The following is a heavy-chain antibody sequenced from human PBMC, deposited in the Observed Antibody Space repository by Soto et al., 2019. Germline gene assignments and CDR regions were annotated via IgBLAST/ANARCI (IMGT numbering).Heavy chain of an antibody. J-gene: IGHJ6*02. D-gene: IGHD5-12*01. CDR2: ISISKGKT. Sequence: QVQLVQSGAEVKRPGASVKVSCKASGYTFRNYDVAWVRRAPGHGLEWMGWISISKGKTYYQESLQGRVTMTMDTGTTTAYMEVRRLRSDDTAVYYYARKGYIGIFGLDVWGQGTTVTVSS. CDR3: ARKGYIGIFGLDV. CDR1: GYTFRNYD. V-gene: IGHV1-18*01.